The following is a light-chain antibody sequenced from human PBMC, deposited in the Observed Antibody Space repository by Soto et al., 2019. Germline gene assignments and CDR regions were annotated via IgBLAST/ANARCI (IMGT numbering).Light chain of an antibody. V-gene: IGKV3-20*01. CDR1: QSVSSSY. Sequence: IVLTQSPVTLSLSPGERATLSCRASQSVSSSYLAWYQQKPGQAPRLLIYGASSRATGIPDRFSGSGSGTDFTITISRLEPEDFAVYYCKQYGSSPTTFGQGTKVDIK. J-gene: IGKJ1*01. CDR3: KQYGSSPTT. CDR2: GAS.